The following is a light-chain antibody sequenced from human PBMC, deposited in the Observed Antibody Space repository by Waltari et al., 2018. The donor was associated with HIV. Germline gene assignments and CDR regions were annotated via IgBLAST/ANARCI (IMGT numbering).Light chain of an antibody. J-gene: IGLJ2*01. CDR1: TSEFGGKNY. CDR3: SSYTSSTTL. CDR2: DAR. V-gene: IGLV2-14*01. Sequence: QPALTQPASVAGSPGQSSTLPCQGTTSEFGGKNYVSWYPKPPGKAPNLLIYDARNRPLGLSYRASGSESGNTASLTISGLQAEDAAAYYCSSYTSSTTLFCGGTKLTAL.